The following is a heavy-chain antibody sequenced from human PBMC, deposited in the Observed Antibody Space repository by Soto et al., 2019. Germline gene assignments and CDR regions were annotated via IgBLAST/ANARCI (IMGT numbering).Heavy chain of an antibody. V-gene: IGHV3-9*01. CDR3: VKDGLTSILGVVYDGSDI. D-gene: IGHD3-3*01. CDR2: ISWNSGSI. Sequence: EVPLVESGGGLVQPGRSLRLSCAASGFTFDDYATYWVRQVPGKGMVWVSGISWNSGSIGYADSVKGRFTISRDNAKNSLYLQMNSLSPEHTALYYCVKDGLTSILGVVYDGSDIWGQGTMGTVAS. CDR1: GFTFDDYA. J-gene: IGHJ3*02.